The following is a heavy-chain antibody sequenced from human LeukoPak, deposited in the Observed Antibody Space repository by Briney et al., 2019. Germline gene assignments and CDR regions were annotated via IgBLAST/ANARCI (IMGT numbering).Heavy chain of an antibody. J-gene: IGHJ4*02. V-gene: IGHV3-66*02. D-gene: IGHD3-16*01. CDR2: IYSGDNT. Sequence: GGSLRLSCAASGFTVSNNYMSWVRQAPGKGLEWVSVIYSGDNTYYVESVKGRFTVSRDNSKNTLFLQMNRLRAEDTAVYYCAGRRVLDASFDYWGQGTLVTVSS. CDR1: GFTVSNNY. CDR3: AGRRVLDASFDY.